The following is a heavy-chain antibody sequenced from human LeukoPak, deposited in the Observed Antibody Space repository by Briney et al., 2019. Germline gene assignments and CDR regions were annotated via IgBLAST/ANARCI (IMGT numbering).Heavy chain of an antibody. Sequence: ASVKVSCKVSGYTLTELSMHWVRQAPRKGLEWMGGFDPEDGETIYAQKFQGRVTMTEEKSTDIAYMELSSLRSEDTAVYYCATGPSYKEWELHGNDYWGQGTLVTVSS. CDR3: ATGPSYKEWELHGNDY. CDR2: FDPEDGET. D-gene: IGHD1-26*01. V-gene: IGHV1-24*01. J-gene: IGHJ4*02. CDR1: GYTLTELS.